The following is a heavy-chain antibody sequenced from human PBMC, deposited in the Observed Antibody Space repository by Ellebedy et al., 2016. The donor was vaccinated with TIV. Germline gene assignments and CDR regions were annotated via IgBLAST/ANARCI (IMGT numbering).Heavy chain of an antibody. CDR1: GYTFTNYD. J-gene: IGHJ4*02. CDR2: MNPNSGNT. V-gene: IGHV1-8*01. Sequence: ASVKVSCKASGYTFTNYDIIWVRQATGQGLEWMGWMNPNSGNTSYAQKFQGRVTMTRDTSTSTVYMELSSLRSEDTAVYYCARDHGAMIIPKGFVDYWGQGTLVTVSS. D-gene: IGHD5-12*01. CDR3: ARDHGAMIIPKGFVDY.